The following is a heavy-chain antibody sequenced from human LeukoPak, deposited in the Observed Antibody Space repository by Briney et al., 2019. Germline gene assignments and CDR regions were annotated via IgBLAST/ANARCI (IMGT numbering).Heavy chain of an antibody. D-gene: IGHD6-13*01. Sequence: GGSLRLSCAASGFTFSSYAMHWVRQAPGKGLEWVAVISYDGSNKYYADSVKGRFTISRDNAKNSLYLQMNSLRAEDTAVYYCARGHSSSWMSEIDYWGQGTLVTVSS. CDR1: GFTFSSYA. CDR3: ARGHSSSWMSEIDY. CDR2: ISYDGSNK. J-gene: IGHJ4*02. V-gene: IGHV3-30*04.